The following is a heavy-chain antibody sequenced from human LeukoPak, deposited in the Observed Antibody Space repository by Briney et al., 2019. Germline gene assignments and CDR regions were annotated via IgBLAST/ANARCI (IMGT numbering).Heavy chain of an antibody. CDR1: DGSINSGDFY. CDR3: ARNTRHYDVLTGYYQGPFDY. V-gene: IGHV4-30-4*01. Sequence: SQTLSLTCTVSDGSINSGDFYWSWLRQPPGKGLEWIGYIYYSGSSDYNPSLKSRLTMSLDTSKKQFSLKLGSVTAADTAVYYCARNTRHYDVLTGYYQGPFDYWGQGTLVTASS. J-gene: IGHJ4*02. CDR2: IYYSGSS. D-gene: IGHD3-9*01.